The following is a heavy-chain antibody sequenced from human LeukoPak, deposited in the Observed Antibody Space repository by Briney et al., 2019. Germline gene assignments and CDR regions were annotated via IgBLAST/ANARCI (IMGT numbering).Heavy chain of an antibody. Sequence: PGGSLRLSCAASGFTFSSYWMHWVRQAPGKGLVWVSRINSDGSSTSYGDSVKGRFTISRDNAKNSLYLQMNSLRAEDTAVYYCARIQAEQWLSSEGVDYWGQGTLVTVSS. CDR1: GFTFSSYW. V-gene: IGHV3-74*01. D-gene: IGHD6-19*01. CDR3: ARIQAEQWLSSEGVDY. J-gene: IGHJ4*02. CDR2: INSDGSST.